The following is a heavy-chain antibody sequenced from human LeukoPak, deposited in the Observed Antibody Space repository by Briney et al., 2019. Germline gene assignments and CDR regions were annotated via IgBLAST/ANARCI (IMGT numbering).Heavy chain of an antibody. J-gene: IGHJ4*02. V-gene: IGHV4-34*01. D-gene: IGHD6-25*01. CDR3: ARDLGFRDY. Sequence: PSETLSLTCAVYGGSFSGYYWSWIRQPPGKGLEWIGEINHSGSTNYNPSLKSRVTISVDESKNQFSLKLSSVTAADTAVYYCARDLGFRDYWGQGTLVTVSS. CDR2: INHSGST. CDR1: GGSFSGYY.